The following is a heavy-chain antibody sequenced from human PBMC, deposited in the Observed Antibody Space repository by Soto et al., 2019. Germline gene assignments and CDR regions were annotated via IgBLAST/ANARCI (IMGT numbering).Heavy chain of an antibody. V-gene: IGHV3-21*01. CDR3: ARDAKYFDWLFVVYMDV. Sequence: PGGSLRLSCAASGFTFSSYSMNWVRQAPGKGLEWVSSISSSSSYIYYADSVKGRFTISRDNAKNSLYLQMNSLRAEDTAVYYCARDAKYFDWLFVVYMDVWGKGTTVTVSS. D-gene: IGHD3-9*01. CDR2: ISSSSSYI. J-gene: IGHJ6*03. CDR1: GFTFSSYS.